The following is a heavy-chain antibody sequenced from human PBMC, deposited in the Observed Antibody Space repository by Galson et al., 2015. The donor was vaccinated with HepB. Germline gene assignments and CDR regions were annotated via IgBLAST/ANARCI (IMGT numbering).Heavy chain of an antibody. CDR3: AKDHLMTTVTTLGY. CDR2: ISYDGSDK. CDR1: GFTFSNYG. V-gene: IGHV3-30*18. Sequence: SLRLSCAASGFTFSNYGMHWVRQAPGKGLEWVAVISYDGSDKYYADSVKGRFTISRDNSKNTLYLQMDSLRAEDTAVYYCAKDHLMTTVTTLGYWGQGTLATVSS. D-gene: IGHD4-17*01. J-gene: IGHJ4*02.